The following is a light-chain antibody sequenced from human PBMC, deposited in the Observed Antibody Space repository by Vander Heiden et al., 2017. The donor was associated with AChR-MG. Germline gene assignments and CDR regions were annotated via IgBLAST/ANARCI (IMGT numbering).Light chain of an antibody. Sequence: EIVLTQSPGTLSLSPGERATLSCRASQSVSSSYLAWYQQKPGQAPRLLIYGASSRATGIPDRFSGSGSGTDFTLTISRLEPEDFAVYYCLQDASSRLTFGGGTKVEIK. CDR2: GAS. CDR3: LQDASSRLT. J-gene: IGKJ4*01. CDR1: QSVSSSY. V-gene: IGKV3-20*01.